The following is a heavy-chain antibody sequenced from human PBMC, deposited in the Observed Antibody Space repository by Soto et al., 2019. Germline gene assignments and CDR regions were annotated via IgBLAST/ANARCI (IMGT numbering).Heavy chain of an antibody. CDR3: ARETYAYGGHVDWDYGMDV. J-gene: IGHJ6*02. V-gene: IGHV1-69*01. Sequence: QVQLVQSGAEVKRPGSSVKVSCRASGGTFSTFAITWVRQAPGQGLEWMGGIIPVFATANYAQKFQGRVTITADDSTTTAYMEMGSLRSEDTAVYYCARETYAYGGHVDWDYGMDVWGQGTTVTVSS. D-gene: IGHD4-17*01. CDR1: GGTFSTFA. CDR2: IIPVFATA.